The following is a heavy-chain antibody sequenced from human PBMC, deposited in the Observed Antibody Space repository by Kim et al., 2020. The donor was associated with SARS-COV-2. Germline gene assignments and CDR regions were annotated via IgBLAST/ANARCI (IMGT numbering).Heavy chain of an antibody. V-gene: IGHV1-3*01. CDR3: ARDRNYADY. CDR2: GNT. Sequence: GNTKYSEILQGRVTLMRDTSANTAYMELRGRRSEDTAVYYCARDRNYADYWGQGTLVTVSS. J-gene: IGHJ4*02.